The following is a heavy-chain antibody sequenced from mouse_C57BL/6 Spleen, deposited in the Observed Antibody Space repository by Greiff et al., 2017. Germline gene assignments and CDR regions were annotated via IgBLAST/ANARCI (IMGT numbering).Heavy chain of an antibody. D-gene: IGHD1-1*01. Sequence: VQLVESGPGLVQPSQSLSITCTVSGFSLTSYGVHWVRQSPGKGLEWLGVIWRGGSTDYNAAFMSRLSITKDNSKSQVFFKMNSLQADDTAIYSCAKNAGSRQYFDYWGQGTTLTVSS. V-gene: IGHV2-5*01. CDR2: IWRGGST. CDR3: AKNAGSRQYFDY. CDR1: GFSLTSYG. J-gene: IGHJ2*01.